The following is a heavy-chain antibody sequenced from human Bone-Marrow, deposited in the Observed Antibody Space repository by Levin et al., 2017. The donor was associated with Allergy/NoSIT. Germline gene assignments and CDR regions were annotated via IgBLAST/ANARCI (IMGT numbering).Heavy chain of an antibody. CDR2: IRSQGSGGTT. Sequence: TGGSLRLSCTVSGFTFSDYAMSWVRQAPGKGLEWVGFIRSQGSGGTTEYAASVKGRFIISRDDSKSIAYLQMDSLKTEDTAMYYCTAATASPWGQGTQVTVSS. V-gene: IGHV3-49*04. CDR1: GFTFSDYA. D-gene: IGHD6-25*01. J-gene: IGHJ5*02. CDR3: TAATASP.